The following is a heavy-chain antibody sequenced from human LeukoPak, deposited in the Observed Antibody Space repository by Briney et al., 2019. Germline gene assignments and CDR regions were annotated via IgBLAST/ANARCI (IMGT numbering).Heavy chain of an antibody. Sequence: PGWSMRLSCAAAGFTFDDYAMHWVRQAPGKGLGRVSIISWNSGSIGYADSVKGRFTISRDNAKNSLYLQMNSLRAEDTAVYPCAPARTYYDNFGAFDIWGKGRLVTVSS. CDR1: GFTFDDYA. V-gene: IGHV3-9*01. CDR3: APARTYYDNFGAFDI. J-gene: IGHJ3*02. CDR2: ISWNSGSI. D-gene: IGHD3-9*01.